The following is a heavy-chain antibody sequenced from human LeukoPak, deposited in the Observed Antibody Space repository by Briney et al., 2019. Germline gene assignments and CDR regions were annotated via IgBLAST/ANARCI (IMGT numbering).Heavy chain of an antibody. CDR3: GTLLSNTAFDY. CDR2: INPNSGET. J-gene: IGHJ4*02. Sequence: SVKVSCKASGYTFTGYYMHWVRQASGQGLEWMGWINPNSGETNYAQKFQGRVTMTRDTSVSTAYMELTRLRSDETAVYYCGTLLSNTAFDYWGQGTLVTVSS. V-gene: IGHV1-2*02. CDR1: GYTFTGYY.